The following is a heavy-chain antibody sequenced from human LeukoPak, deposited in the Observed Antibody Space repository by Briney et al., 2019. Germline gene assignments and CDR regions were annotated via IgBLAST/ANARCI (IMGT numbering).Heavy chain of an antibody. CDR1: GFTFSSYA. CDR3: AKGSYYDSSGSFYFDY. J-gene: IGHJ4*02. V-gene: IGHV3-23*01. Sequence: GGSLRLSCAASGFTFSSYAMSWVRQAPGKGLEWVSGISGSGDNTYYADSVKGRFTVSRDNSKNTLYVQVNSLGTEDTAAYYCAKGSYYDSSGSFYFDYWGQGTLVTVSP. CDR2: ISGSGDNT. D-gene: IGHD3-22*01.